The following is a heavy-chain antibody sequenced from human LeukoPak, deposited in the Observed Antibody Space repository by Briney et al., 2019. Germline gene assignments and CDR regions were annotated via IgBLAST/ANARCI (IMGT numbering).Heavy chain of an antibody. CDR2: IYPGDSDT. Sequence: GESLKISCQGSGYSFTSYWIGWVRQMPGKGLEWMGIIYPGDSDTRYSPSFQGQVTISADKSISTAYLQWSSLKASDTAMYYCARYSSSSGNYYGMDVWGQGTTVTVSS. CDR1: GYSFTSYW. CDR3: ARYSSSSGNYYGMDV. D-gene: IGHD6-6*01. J-gene: IGHJ6*02. V-gene: IGHV5-51*01.